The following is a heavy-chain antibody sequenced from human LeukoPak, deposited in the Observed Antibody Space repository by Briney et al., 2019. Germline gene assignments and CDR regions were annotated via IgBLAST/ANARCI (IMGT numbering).Heavy chain of an antibody. Sequence: GGSLRLSCAASVFTVSSNYMSWVRQAPGKGLEWVSVIYSGGSTYYADSVKGRFTISRDNSKNTLYLQMNSLRAEDTAVYYCARDGDGYNRGYFDYWGQGTLVTVSS. CDR2: IYSGGST. J-gene: IGHJ4*02. CDR3: ARDGDGYNRGYFDY. D-gene: IGHD5-24*01. V-gene: IGHV3-53*01. CDR1: VFTVSSNY.